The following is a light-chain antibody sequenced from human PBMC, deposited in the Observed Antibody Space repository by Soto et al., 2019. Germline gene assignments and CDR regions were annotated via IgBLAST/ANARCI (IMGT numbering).Light chain of an antibody. V-gene: IGKV4-1*01. CDR2: WAS. CDR1: QSVLSSSNNKNY. Sequence: DIVLTQSPDSLAVSLGERATINCKSSQSVLSSSNNKNYLSWYQQKPGQPPKRLIYWASIRESGVPDRFSGSGSGTQFPLTISSLQAEDVAVYYCQQYYGTPLTFGGGTKVEIK. CDR3: QQYYGTPLT. J-gene: IGKJ4*01.